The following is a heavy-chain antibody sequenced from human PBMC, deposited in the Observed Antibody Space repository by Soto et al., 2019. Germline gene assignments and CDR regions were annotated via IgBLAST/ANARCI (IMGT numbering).Heavy chain of an antibody. D-gene: IGHD3-10*01. J-gene: IGHJ4*02. V-gene: IGHV3-7*01. CDR1: ALTFRNNW. Sequence: GGSLRLSCAASALTFRNNWMSWVRQAPGKGLEWVANINQDGSEKSYVDSVKGRFTISRDRAKNSVYLHLSSLRAGDTAVYFCARGSGSSYFDFWGQGTLVTVAS. CDR2: INQDGSEK. CDR3: ARGSGSSYFDF.